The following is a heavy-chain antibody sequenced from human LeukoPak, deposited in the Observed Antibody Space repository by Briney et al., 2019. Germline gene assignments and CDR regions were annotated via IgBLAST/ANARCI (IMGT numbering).Heavy chain of an antibody. J-gene: IGHJ6*02. Sequence: ASVKVSCKASGYTFTGYYMHWVRQAPGQGLEWMGWINPNSGGTNYAQKFQGRVTMTRDTSISTAYMELSRLRSDDTAVYYCARVQGYSSSWYWVYYYGMDVWGQGTTATVSS. CDR3: ARVQGYSSSWYWVYYYGMDV. D-gene: IGHD6-13*01. V-gene: IGHV1-2*02. CDR2: INPNSGGT. CDR1: GYTFTGYY.